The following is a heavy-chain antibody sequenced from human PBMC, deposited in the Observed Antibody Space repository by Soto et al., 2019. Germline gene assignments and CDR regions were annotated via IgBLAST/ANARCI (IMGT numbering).Heavy chain of an antibody. J-gene: IGHJ4*02. CDR3: AKDLRPDGVWDFDY. CDR2: INSGCRT. D-gene: IGHD4-17*01. V-gene: IGHV3-23*01. Sequence: EVQLLESGGGLVQPGGSLRLSCAASGFTFSSYTMNWVRQAPGKGLEWVSCINSGCRTYYADSVKGRFTISRDDSKNTLYLQIISLRAEDTAVYYCAKDLRPDGVWDFDYWGQGTLVTVSS. CDR1: GFTFSSYT.